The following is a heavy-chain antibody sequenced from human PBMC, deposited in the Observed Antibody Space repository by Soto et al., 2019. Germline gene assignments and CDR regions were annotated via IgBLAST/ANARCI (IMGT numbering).Heavy chain of an antibody. CDR1: GGSISSGDYF. D-gene: IGHD3-3*01. CDR2: IYYTGST. V-gene: IGHV4-30-4*01. J-gene: IGHJ4*02. CDR3: ARDDGYYRLYDY. Sequence: QVRLQESGPGLVKPSQTLSLTCTVSGGSISSGDYFWRWVRQPPGKGLEWIGYIYYTGSTSYNPSLKSRITMSVDTSNNQFSLKVSSVTAADTAVYFCARDDGYYRLYDYWGQGTLVTVSS.